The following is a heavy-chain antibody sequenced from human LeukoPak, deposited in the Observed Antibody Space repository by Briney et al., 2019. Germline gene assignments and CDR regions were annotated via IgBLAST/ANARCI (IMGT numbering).Heavy chain of an antibody. D-gene: IGHD6-6*01. V-gene: IGHV3-33*06. J-gene: IGHJ4*02. CDR1: RFTFSDYG. Sequence: PGGSLRLSCAASRFTFSDYGMHWVRQAPGKGLEWVAVIWYDGSKKLYADSVKGRFSISRDNSKNTLYLQMNSLRAEDTAVYYCAKDTPSEYSSSPSFDYWGQGTLVTVSS. CDR3: AKDTPSEYSSSPSFDY. CDR2: IWYDGSKK.